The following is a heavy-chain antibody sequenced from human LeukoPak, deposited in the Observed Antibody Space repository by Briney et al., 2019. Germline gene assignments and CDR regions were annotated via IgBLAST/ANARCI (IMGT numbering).Heavy chain of an antibody. Sequence: GESLKISCKGSGYSFTSYWIGWVRQMPGKGLEWIGIIYPGDSETIYSPSFQGQVTISADKSISTVYLQWSSLKASDTAMYYCARSTSYYGSGTYLAAGDIWGQGTMVTVSS. CDR3: ARSTSYYGSGTYLAAGDI. J-gene: IGHJ3*02. CDR1: GYSFTSYW. CDR2: IYPGDSET. D-gene: IGHD3-10*01. V-gene: IGHV5-51*01.